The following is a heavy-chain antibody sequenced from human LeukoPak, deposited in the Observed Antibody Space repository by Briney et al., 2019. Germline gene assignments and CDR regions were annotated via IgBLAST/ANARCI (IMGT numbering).Heavy chain of an antibody. V-gene: IGHV4-59*11. CDR1: GGSISSHY. CDR2: IYYSGST. J-gene: IGHJ4*02. Sequence: SETLSLTCTVSGGSISSHYWSWIQQPPGKGLEWIGYIYYSGSTNYNPSLKSRVTISVDTSKNQFSLKLSSVTAADTAVYYCARGDDYGGNPFDYWGQGTLVTVSS. D-gene: IGHD4-23*01. CDR3: ARGDDYGGNPFDY.